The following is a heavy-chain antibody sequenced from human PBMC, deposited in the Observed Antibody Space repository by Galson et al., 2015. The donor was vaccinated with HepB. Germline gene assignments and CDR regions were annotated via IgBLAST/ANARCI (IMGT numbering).Heavy chain of an antibody. Sequence: SLRLSCAASGFIFSNYGMHWVRQAPGKGLEWVAVILSDESKRYYAESVKGRFTISRDNSRNTLYLQVNSLRVEDTAMYYCARLGTNIDYWGQGTLVTVSS. V-gene: IGHV3-30*03. D-gene: IGHD2-8*01. CDR2: ILSDESKR. J-gene: IGHJ4*02. CDR3: ARLGTNIDY. CDR1: GFIFSNYG.